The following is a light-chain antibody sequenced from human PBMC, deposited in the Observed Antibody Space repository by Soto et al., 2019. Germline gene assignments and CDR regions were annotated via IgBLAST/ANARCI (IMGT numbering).Light chain of an antibody. CDR1: QSVRSNY. V-gene: IGKV3-20*01. CDR3: QQYGSTLYT. Sequence: EIVLTQSPGTLSLSPGERSTVSCRASQSVRSNYLAWYQQKPGQTPRLLIYGASSRATGIPDRFSGSGSGTDFTLTISRLVPEDFAVYYCQQYGSTLYTFGQGTKLELK. J-gene: IGKJ2*01. CDR2: GAS.